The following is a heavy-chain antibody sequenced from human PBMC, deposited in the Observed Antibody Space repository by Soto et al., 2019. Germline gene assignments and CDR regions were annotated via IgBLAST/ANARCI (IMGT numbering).Heavy chain of an antibody. CDR2: INHSGST. J-gene: IGHJ4*02. V-gene: IGHV4-34*01. CDR3: ASREVDTPMVNYY. D-gene: IGHD5-18*01. CDR1: GGSFSGYY. Sequence: SETLSLTCAVYGGSFSGYYWSWIRKPPGKGLEWIGEINHSGSTNYNPSLKSRVTLSVDTSKNQFSLKLRSVAAANPAVYYCASREVDTPMVNYYWGQGTLVTVSS.